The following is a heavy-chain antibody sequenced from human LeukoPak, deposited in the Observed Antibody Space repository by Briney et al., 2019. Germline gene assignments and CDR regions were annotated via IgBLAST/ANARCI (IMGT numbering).Heavy chain of an antibody. V-gene: IGHV1-24*01. Sequence: ASVKVSCKVSGYTLTELSMHWVRQAPGKGLEWMGGFDPEDGETIYAQKFQGRVTMTEDTSTDTAYMELSSLRSEDTAVYYCATPYSSSWSGGVRLDYYGMDVWGQGTTVTVSS. CDR3: ATPYSSSWSGGVRLDYYGMDV. CDR2: FDPEDGET. CDR1: GYTLTELS. D-gene: IGHD6-13*01. J-gene: IGHJ6*02.